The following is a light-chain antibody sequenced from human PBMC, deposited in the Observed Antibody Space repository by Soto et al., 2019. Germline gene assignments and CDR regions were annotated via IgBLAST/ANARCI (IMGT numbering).Light chain of an antibody. J-gene: IGKJ4*01. Sequence: EVVLPPSPATLSLSPVEKDILYCRASQDINTYLGWYKQKPGQPPRLLIYDASNRASGIPARFSASVSGTDFTLTIDTLESEELAIDDGQHRYNWPLTGGAGTKVDI. CDR3: QHRYNWPLT. CDR1: QDINTY. CDR2: DAS. V-gene: IGKV3-11*01.